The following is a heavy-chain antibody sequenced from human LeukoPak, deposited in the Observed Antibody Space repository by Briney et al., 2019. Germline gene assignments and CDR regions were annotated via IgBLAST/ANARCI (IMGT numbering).Heavy chain of an antibody. Sequence: GGSLRLSCAASGFTVSSYEMNWVRQAPGKGLEWVSYISSSANTIYYADSVKGRFTVSRDNAKNSLYLQMNSLRAEDTAVYYCAREGFTMVRGVKYNWFDPWGQGALVTVSS. CDR2: ISSSANTI. CDR1: GFTVSSYE. V-gene: IGHV3-48*03. CDR3: AREGFTMVRGVKYNWFDP. D-gene: IGHD3-10*01. J-gene: IGHJ5*02.